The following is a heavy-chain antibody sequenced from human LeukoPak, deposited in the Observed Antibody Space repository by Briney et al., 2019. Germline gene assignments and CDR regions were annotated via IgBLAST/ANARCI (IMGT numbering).Heavy chain of an antibody. J-gene: IGHJ6*03. Sequence: GGSLRLSCAASGFTFSSYSMNWVRQAPGKGLEWVSYISSSSSTIYYADSVKGRFTISRDNAKNSLYLQMNSLRAEDTAVYYRARDSSHYYGSGSSLSQYYYYYYYMDVWGKGTTVTVSS. CDR1: GFTFSSYS. CDR2: ISSSSSTI. D-gene: IGHD3-10*01. V-gene: IGHV3-48*01. CDR3: ARDSSHYYGSGSSLSQYYYYYYYMDV.